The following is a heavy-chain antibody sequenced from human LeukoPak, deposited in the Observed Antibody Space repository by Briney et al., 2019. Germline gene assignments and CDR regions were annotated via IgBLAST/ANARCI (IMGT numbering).Heavy chain of an antibody. J-gene: IGHJ3*02. CDR3: ARPSPSLGDAFDI. CDR1: GGSISSGDYY. V-gene: IGHV4-30-4*01. D-gene: IGHD2-2*01. Sequence: SETLSLTCTVSGGSISSGDYYWSWIRQPPGKGLEWIGYIYYSGSTYYNPSLKSRVTISVDTSKNQFSLKLSSVTAADTAVYYCARPSPSLGDAFDIWGQGTMVTVSS. CDR2: IYYSGST.